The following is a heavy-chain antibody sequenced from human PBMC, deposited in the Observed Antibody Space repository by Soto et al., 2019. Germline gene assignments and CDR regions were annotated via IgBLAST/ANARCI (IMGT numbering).Heavy chain of an antibody. CDR1: GITFSTYR. CDR2: IKSYATVT. D-gene: IGHD3-3*01. J-gene: IGHJ4*02. CDR3: ARENYDFWSGYYLDY. V-gene: IGHV3-74*01. Sequence: EVQLVESGGGLVQPGGSLRLSCVVSGITFSTYRMHWVRQAPGKGLVWVSHIKSYATVTHYTDSVRGRFIISRDNAKNTLFLQMHSLRAEDTAVYYCARENYDFWSGYYLDYWGQGTLVTVSS.